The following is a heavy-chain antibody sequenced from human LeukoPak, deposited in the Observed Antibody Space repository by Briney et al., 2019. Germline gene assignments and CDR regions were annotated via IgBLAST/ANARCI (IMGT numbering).Heavy chain of an antibody. CDR1: GFTFSIYT. Sequence: PGGSLRLSCAASGFTFSIYTMNWVRQAPGKGLEWVSYISSSSSAIYYADSVKGRFTISRDNAKNSLFLQMNSLRVEDTAVYYCANHFACGSTSCPPFDSWGQGTLVTVSS. CDR2: ISSSSSAI. CDR3: ANHFACGSTSCPPFDS. D-gene: IGHD2-2*01. V-gene: IGHV3-48*01. J-gene: IGHJ4*02.